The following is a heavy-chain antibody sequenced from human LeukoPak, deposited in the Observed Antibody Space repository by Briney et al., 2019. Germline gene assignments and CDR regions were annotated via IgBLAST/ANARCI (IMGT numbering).Heavy chain of an antibody. D-gene: IGHD3-3*01. Sequence: SETLSLTCAVYGGSFSGYYWSWIRQPPGKGLEWIGEINRRGSTNYNPSLKSRVTISVDTSKNQFSLRLSSVTAADTAVYYCARGGGNYDFWSGYYAYAFDIWGQGTMVTVSS. J-gene: IGHJ3*02. CDR3: ARGGGNYDFWSGYYAYAFDI. V-gene: IGHV4-34*01. CDR2: INRRGST. CDR1: GGSFSGYY.